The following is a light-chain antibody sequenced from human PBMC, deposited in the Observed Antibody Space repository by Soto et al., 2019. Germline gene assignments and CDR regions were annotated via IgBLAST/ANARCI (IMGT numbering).Light chain of an antibody. Sequence: QSVLSQPPSVSGAPGQRVTISCTGSSSNIGAGYDAHWFQQVPGTAPKLLIYGSTNRPSGVPDRFSGSKSGTSASLAITGLQAEDEADYYCQSSVSSLGGNYVFGTGTKVTVL. CDR2: GST. CDR3: QSSVSSLGGNYV. CDR1: SSNIGAGYD. J-gene: IGLJ1*01. V-gene: IGLV1-40*01.